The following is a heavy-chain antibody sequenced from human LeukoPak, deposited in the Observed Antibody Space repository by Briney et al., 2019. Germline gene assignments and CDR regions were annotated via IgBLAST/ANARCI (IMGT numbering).Heavy chain of an antibody. Sequence: GSLRLSCAASGFHLRDYWMHLVRQAPGKGLVWVSRVGTDGTHTNSADSVRGRFTISRDNAKNTLYLQMDSLRAEDTAIYYCVRDPSNYGNGVDLWGQGTLVTVSS. D-gene: IGHD4-11*01. CDR2: VGTDGTHT. CDR3: VRDPSNYGNGVDL. V-gene: IGHV3-74*01. CDR1: GFHLRDYW. J-gene: IGHJ5*02.